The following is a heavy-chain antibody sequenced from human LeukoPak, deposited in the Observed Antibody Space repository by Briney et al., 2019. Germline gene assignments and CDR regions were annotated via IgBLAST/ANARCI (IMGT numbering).Heavy chain of an antibody. J-gene: IGHJ4*02. CDR1: GASFSTNY. CDR2: VFDSGST. D-gene: IGHD6-13*01. CDR3: ARATYSSSLGY. Sequence: SETLSLTCSASGASFSTNYWSWIRQPPGRGLEWIGYVFDSGSTNYNPSLKSRVTISVDTSKNQFSLKLSSVTAADTAVYYCARATYSSSLGYWGQGTLVTVSS. V-gene: IGHV4-59*12.